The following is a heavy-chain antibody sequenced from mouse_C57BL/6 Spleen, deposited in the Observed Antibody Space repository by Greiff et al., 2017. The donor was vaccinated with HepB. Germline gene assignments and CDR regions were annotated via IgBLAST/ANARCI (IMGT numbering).Heavy chain of an antibody. CDR1: GYSFTGYY. CDR2: INPSTGGT. V-gene: IGHV1-42*01. J-gene: IGHJ4*01. Sequence: EVQGVESGPELVKPGASVKISCKASGYSFTGYYMNWVKQSPEKSLEWIGEINPSTGGTTYNQKFKAKATLTVDKSSSTAYMQLKSLTSEDSAVYYCARWDGNYVYAMDYWGQGTSVTVSS. D-gene: IGHD2-1*01. CDR3: ARWDGNYVYAMDY.